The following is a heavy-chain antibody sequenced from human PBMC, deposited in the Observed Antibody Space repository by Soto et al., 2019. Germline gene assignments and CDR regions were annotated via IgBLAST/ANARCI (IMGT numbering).Heavy chain of an antibody. Sequence: GSLRLSCTASGFTFGDFAMSWFRHAPGEGLEWVGFIRSKAYGGTTEYAASVKGRFTISRDDSKSIAYLQMNSLKTEDTAVYYCTRDRVITMVRGVKRYYYYMDVWGKGTTVTVSS. J-gene: IGHJ6*03. D-gene: IGHD3-10*01. CDR3: TRDRVITMVRGVKRYYYYMDV. CDR2: IRSKAYGGTT. CDR1: GFTFGDFA. V-gene: IGHV3-49*03.